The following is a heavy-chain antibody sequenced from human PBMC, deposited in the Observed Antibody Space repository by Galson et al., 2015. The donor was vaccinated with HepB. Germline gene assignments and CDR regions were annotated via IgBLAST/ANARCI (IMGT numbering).Heavy chain of an antibody. Sequence: SVKVSCKASGYTFTSYGISWVRQAPGQGPEWMGWISAYNGNTNYAQKLQGRVTMTTDTSTSTAYMELRSLRSDDTAVYYCARGPIGDYVWGSYPDYWGQGTLVTVSS. CDR2: ISAYNGNT. J-gene: IGHJ4*02. D-gene: IGHD3-16*02. CDR3: ARGPIGDYVWGSYPDY. V-gene: IGHV1-18*01. CDR1: GYTFTSYG.